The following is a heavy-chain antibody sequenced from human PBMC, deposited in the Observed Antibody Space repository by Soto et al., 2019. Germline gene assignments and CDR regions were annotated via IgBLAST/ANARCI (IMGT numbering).Heavy chain of an antibody. V-gene: IGHV1-2*02. CDR1: GFTFTGFQ. CDR2: INPKSGVT. CDR3: ASWSAVDYRNGMDV. J-gene: IGHJ6*02. Sequence: QVQLVQSGAEVKKPGASVKVSCKASGFTFTGFQIHWLRQAPGHGLEWVGWINPKSGVTNHPQKFQGRVTMTWDTSISTAYMELSSMRADDTALYYCASWSAVDYRNGMDVWGQGTTITV. D-gene: IGHD4-17*01.